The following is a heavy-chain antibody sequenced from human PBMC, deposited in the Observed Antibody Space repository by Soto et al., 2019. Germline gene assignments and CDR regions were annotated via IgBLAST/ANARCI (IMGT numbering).Heavy chain of an antibody. J-gene: IGHJ5*02. CDR3: TRLSGSYLDWFDP. CDR1: GFTFSGSA. D-gene: IGHD1-26*01. CDR2: IRSKANSYAT. Sequence: EVQLVESGGGLVQPGGSLKLSCAASGFTFSGSAMHWVRQASGKGLEWVGRIRSKANSYATAYAASVKGRFTISRDDSKNTAYLQMNSLKTEDTAVYYCTRLSGSYLDWFDPWGQGTLVTVSS. V-gene: IGHV3-73*02.